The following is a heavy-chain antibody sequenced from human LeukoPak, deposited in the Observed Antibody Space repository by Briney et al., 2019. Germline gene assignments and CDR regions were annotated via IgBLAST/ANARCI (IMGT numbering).Heavy chain of an antibody. D-gene: IGHD6-19*01. Sequence: TGGSLRLSCAASGFTFSSYGMHWVRQAPGKGLEWVAVISYDGSNKYYADSVKGRFTISRDNSKNTLYLQMNSLRAEDTAVYYCAKVPESSGLHYWGQGTLVTVSS. V-gene: IGHV3-30*18. J-gene: IGHJ4*02. CDR2: ISYDGSNK. CDR1: GFTFSSYG. CDR3: AKVPESSGLHY.